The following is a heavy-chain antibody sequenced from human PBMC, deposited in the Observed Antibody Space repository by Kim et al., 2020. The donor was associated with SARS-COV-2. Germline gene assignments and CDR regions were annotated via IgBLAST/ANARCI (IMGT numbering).Heavy chain of an antibody. V-gene: IGHV4-39*02. CDR1: GGSISSSSYY. CDR3: AGEIAVAGTGAFDY. CDR2: IYYSGST. J-gene: IGHJ4*02. D-gene: IGHD6-19*01. Sequence: SETLSLTCTVSGGSISSSSYYWGWIRQPPGKGLEWIGSIYYSGSTYYNPSLKSRVTISVDTSKNQFSLKLSSVTAADTAVYYCAGEIAVAGTGAFDYWGQGTLVTVSS.